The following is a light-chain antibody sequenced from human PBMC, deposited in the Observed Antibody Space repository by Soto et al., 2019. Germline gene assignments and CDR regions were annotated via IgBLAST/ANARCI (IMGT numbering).Light chain of an antibody. CDR2: TAS. CDR1: PGIHKF. CDR3: QQYDSFPLT. Sequence: DIQMTQSPSSLSASVGDSVTITCRASPGIHKFLAWFQQKPGTAPKSLISTASRLQSGVPSRFSGSGSGTHFTLTINNLQPEDFATYYCQQYDSFPLTFGGGTRVEIK. J-gene: IGKJ4*01. V-gene: IGKV1-16*01.